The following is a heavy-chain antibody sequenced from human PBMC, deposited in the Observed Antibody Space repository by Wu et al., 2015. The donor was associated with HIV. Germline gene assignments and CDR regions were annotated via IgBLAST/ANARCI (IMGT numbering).Heavy chain of an antibody. D-gene: IGHD2-2*01. CDR2: IIPIFGTA. CDR3: ASRYCSSTSCQYYFDY. Sequence: HVQLVQSGTEVKKPGSSVKVSCKAFGGNPGGTFSSHPFSWVRQAPGQGLEWMGGIIPIFGTANYAQKFQGRVTITADESTSTAYMELSSLRSEDTAVYYCASRYCSSTSCQYYFDYWGQGTLVHRLL. CDR1: GGTFSSHP. J-gene: IGHJ4*02. V-gene: IGHV1-69*12.